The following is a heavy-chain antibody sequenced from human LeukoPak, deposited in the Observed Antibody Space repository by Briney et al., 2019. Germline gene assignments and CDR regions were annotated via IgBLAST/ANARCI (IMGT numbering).Heavy chain of an antibody. Sequence: PGGPLRLSCAASGFTFSSYSMNWVRQAPGKGLEWVSSISSSSSYIYYADSVKGRFTISRDNAKNSLYLQMNSLRAEDTAVYYCTRDPILGAPDYFDYWGQGTLVTVSS. J-gene: IGHJ4*02. CDR2: ISSSSSYI. CDR1: GFTFSSYS. D-gene: IGHD1-26*01. V-gene: IGHV3-21*01. CDR3: TRDPILGAPDYFDY.